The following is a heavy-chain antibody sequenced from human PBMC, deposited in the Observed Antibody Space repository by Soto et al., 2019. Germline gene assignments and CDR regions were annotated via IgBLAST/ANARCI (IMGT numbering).Heavy chain of an antibody. CDR2: VNHSGST. J-gene: IGHJ4*02. V-gene: IGHV4-34*01. CDR1: GGSFSGYY. CDR3: ARVGTGDRRKEFDY. Sequence: QVQLQQWGAGLLKPSETLSLTCAVYGGSFSGYYWSWIRQPPGKGPEWIGPVNHSGSTNYNPSLKRRVTIAVDTAKNQFSLKLSSVSAADTVVYYCARVGTGDRRKEFDYWCQGTLVTVSS. D-gene: IGHD2-21*01.